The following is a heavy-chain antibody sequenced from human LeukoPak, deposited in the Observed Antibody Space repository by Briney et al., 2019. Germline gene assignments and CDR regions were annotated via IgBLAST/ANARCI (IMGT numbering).Heavy chain of an antibody. CDR1: GGTFSSYA. CDR2: IIPIFGTA. D-gene: IGHD3-22*01. J-gene: IGHJ3*02. Sequence: SVKVSCKASGGTFSSYAISWVRQAPGQGLEWMGRIIPIFGTANYAQKFQGRVAITTDESTSTAYMELSSLRSEDTAVYYCAREAMIGAFDIWGQGTMVTVSS. CDR3: AREAMIGAFDI. V-gene: IGHV1-69*05.